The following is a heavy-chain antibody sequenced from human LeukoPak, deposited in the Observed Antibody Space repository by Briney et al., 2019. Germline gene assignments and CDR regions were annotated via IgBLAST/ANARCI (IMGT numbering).Heavy chain of an antibody. V-gene: IGHV3-53*01. CDR1: GFIVSSSY. Sequence: GGSLRLSCAASGFIVSSSYMSWVRQAPGKGLEWVSLIYSGGSTVYADSVKGRFTISRDNSKNTLYLQMNSLRAEDTAVYYCATVGGSNLPAEYLQHWGQGTLVTVSS. CDR3: ATVGGSNLPAEYLQH. CDR2: IYSGGST. J-gene: IGHJ1*01. D-gene: IGHD3-10*01.